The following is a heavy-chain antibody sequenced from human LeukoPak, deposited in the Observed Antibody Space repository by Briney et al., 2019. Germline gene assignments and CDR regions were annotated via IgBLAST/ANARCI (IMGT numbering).Heavy chain of an antibody. Sequence: KPSETLSLTCAVYGGSFSGYYWSWLRQPPGKGLEWIGEINHSGSTNYNPSLKSRVTISVDTSKNQFSLKLSSVTAADTAVYYCARGVAESLEGLENWFDPWGQGTLVAVSS. CDR2: INHSGST. V-gene: IGHV4-34*01. CDR3: ARGVAESLEGLENWFDP. D-gene: IGHD2-15*01. J-gene: IGHJ5*02. CDR1: GGSFSGYY.